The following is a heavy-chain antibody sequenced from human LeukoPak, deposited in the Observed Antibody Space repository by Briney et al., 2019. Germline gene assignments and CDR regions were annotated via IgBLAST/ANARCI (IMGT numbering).Heavy chain of an antibody. CDR1: GFTFDDYA. CDR2: ISWNSGSI. V-gene: IGHV3-9*01. D-gene: IGHD1-1*01. CDR3: AKDVNVWNGDPDAFDI. J-gene: IGHJ3*02. Sequence: GRSLRLSCAASGFTFDDYAMHWVRQAPGKGLEWVSGISWNSGSIGYADSVKGRFTISRDNAKNSLYLQMNSLRAEDTALYYCAKDVNVWNGDPDAFDIWGQGTMATVSS.